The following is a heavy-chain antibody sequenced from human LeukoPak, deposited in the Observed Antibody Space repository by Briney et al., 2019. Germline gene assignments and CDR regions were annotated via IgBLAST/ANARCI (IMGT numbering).Heavy chain of an antibody. V-gene: IGHV4-4*07. Sequence: SETLSLTCTVSDDSLSSYSWNWIRQPAGKGLEWIGRIYTSGTADYNPSLKSRVTMSVDTSKNQFSLRLSSVTAADTAVYFCARDLVGYCSTTGCYGAAFDIWGQGTMVTVS. CDR1: DDSLSSYS. CDR2: IYTSGTA. CDR3: ARDLVGYCSTTGCYGAAFDI. D-gene: IGHD2-2*03. J-gene: IGHJ3*02.